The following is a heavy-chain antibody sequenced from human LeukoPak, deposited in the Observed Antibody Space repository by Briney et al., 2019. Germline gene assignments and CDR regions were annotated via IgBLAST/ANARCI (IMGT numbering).Heavy chain of an antibody. CDR3: ARRRYYDSTGYLD. CDR1: GDSLSSSSYY. V-gene: IGHV4-39*01. Sequence: PSETLSLTCTLSGDSLSSSSYYWGWIRQPPGKGLEWIGDIYYRGSTYYSPSLKSRVSISIDTSNNQFSLTLNSVTAADTALYFCARRRYYDSTGYLDWGQGTLVTVSS. J-gene: IGHJ1*01. D-gene: IGHD3-22*01. CDR2: IYYRGST.